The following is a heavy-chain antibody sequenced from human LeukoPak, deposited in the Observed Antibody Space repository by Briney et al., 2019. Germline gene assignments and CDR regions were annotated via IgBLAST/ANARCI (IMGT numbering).Heavy chain of an antibody. Sequence: IPAETLSLTCTVSGGSISTSNYYWAWIRQPRGKGREWIGEIYHSGSTNYNPSLKSRVTISVDKYKNQFSLKLSSVTAADTAVYYCARGWGAFDIWGQGTVVTVSS. CDR2: IYHSGST. J-gene: IGHJ3*02. CDR1: GGSISTSNYY. V-gene: IGHV4-39*07. D-gene: IGHD3-16*01. CDR3: ARGWGAFDI.